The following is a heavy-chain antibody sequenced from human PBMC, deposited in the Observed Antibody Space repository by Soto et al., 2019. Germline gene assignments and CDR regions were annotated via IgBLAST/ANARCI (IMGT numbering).Heavy chain of an antibody. D-gene: IGHD6-13*01. CDR1: GGSFSGYY. Sequence: PSETLSLTCAVYGGSFSGYYWSWIRQPPGKGLEWIGEINHSGSTNYNPSLKSRVTISVDTSKNQFSLKLSSVTAADTAVYYCARGLGIAAGNWFDPRGQGTLVTVSS. CDR3: ARGLGIAAGNWFDP. V-gene: IGHV4-34*01. CDR2: INHSGST. J-gene: IGHJ5*02.